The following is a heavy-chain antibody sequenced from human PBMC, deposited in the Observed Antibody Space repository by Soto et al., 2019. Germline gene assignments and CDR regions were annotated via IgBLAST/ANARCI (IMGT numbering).Heavy chain of an antibody. CDR1: GFTFSYYA. D-gene: IGHD3-16*01. CDR2: ISATGGNI. Sequence: GGSLRLSCVASGFTFSYYAMTWVRQSPGKGLEWVATISATGGNIEYTDSLKGRFTISRDNSKNTLYLQLNGLTSDDTAVHYCAKVAGGLGYFDLWGRGTLVTVSS. CDR3: AKVAGGLGYFDL. J-gene: IGHJ2*01. V-gene: IGHV3-23*01.